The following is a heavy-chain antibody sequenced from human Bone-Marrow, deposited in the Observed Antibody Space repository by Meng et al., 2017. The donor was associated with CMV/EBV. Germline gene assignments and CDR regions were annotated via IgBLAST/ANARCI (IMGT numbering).Heavy chain of an antibody. V-gene: IGHV5-51*01. D-gene: IGHD2-2*01. J-gene: IGHJ6*02. CDR3: ARVGRVVPAAETYYYYYGMDV. CDR1: GYSFTSYW. Sequence: GGSLRLSCKGSGYSFTSYWIGWVRQMPGKGLEWMGIIYPGDSDTRYSPSFQGQVTISADKSISTAYLQWSSLKASDTAMYYCARVGRVVPAAETYYYYYGMDVWGQGTTVTVSS. CDR2: IYPGDSDT.